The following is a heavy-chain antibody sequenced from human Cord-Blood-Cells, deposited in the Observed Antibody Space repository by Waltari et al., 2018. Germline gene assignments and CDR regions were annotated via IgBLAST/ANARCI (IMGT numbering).Heavy chain of an antibody. CDR1: GYTFTSYA. Sequence: QVQLVQSGAEVKKPGASVKVSCKASGYTFTSYAMHWVRQAPGQRLEWMGWINAGNGNTKYSQKFQGRVTITRDTSASTAYMELSSLRSEDTAVYYCARDLGAAAGTALWGQGTLVTVSS. J-gene: IGHJ4*02. V-gene: IGHV1-3*01. CDR2: INAGNGNT. D-gene: IGHD6-13*01. CDR3: ARDLGAAAGTAL.